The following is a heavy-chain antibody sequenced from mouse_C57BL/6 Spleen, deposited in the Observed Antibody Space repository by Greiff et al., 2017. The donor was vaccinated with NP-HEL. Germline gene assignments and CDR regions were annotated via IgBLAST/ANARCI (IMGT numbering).Heavy chain of an antibody. CDR3: AKDYYGSSLYWYFDV. J-gene: IGHJ1*03. V-gene: IGHV1-82*01. D-gene: IGHD1-1*01. CDR1: GYAFSSSW. Sequence: VMLVESGPELVKPGASVKISCKASGYAFSSSWMNWVKQRPGKGLEWIGRIYPGDGDTNYNGKFKGKATLTADKSSSTAYMQLSSLTSEDSAVYFCAKDYYGSSLYWYFDVWGTGTTVTVSS. CDR2: IYPGDGDT.